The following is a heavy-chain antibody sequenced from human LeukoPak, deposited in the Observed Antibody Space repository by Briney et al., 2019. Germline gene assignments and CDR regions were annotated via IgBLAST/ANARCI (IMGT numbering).Heavy chain of an antibody. D-gene: IGHD2-2*01. CDR1: GFTFSSYA. J-gene: IGHJ4*02. CDR3: AKDGGYCSSTSCKRSYDY. V-gene: IGHV3-23*01. CDR2: ISGSGGST. Sequence: GGSLRLSCAASGFTFSSYAMSWVRQAPGKGLEWVSAISGSGGSTYYADSVKGRFTISRDNSKNTLYLQMNSLRAEDTAVYYCAKDGGYCSSTSCKRSYDYCGQGTLVTVSS.